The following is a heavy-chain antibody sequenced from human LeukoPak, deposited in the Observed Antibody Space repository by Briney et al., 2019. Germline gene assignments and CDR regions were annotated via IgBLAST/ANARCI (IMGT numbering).Heavy chain of an antibody. CDR3: ARKAQYNGHYPLDY. Sequence: GGSLRLSCAASGFTFTSYSMSWVRQAPGKGLEWVSGTSDRGDYTYYADSVKGRFTISRDSSKNTLFLQMNSLRAEDAALYFCARKAQYNGHYPLDYWGQGTLVTVSS. CDR1: GFTFTSYS. CDR2: TSDRGDYT. J-gene: IGHJ4*02. D-gene: IGHD1-7*01. V-gene: IGHV3-23*01.